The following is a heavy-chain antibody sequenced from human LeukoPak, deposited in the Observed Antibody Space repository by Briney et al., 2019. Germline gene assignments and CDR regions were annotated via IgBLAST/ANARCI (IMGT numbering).Heavy chain of an antibody. J-gene: IGHJ4*02. V-gene: IGHV4-59*08. CDR1: GGSVTSYY. D-gene: IGHD4-17*01. Sequence: SETQSLTCTVSGGSVTSYYWGWIRQPPGKGLEWIGYIYYSGSSGSTNYNPSLKSRVTISVDTSKNQFSLELSSVTAADTAVYYCASGGTLSTVPLWGQGTLVTVSS. CDR3: ASGGTLSTVPL. CDR2: IYYSGSSGST.